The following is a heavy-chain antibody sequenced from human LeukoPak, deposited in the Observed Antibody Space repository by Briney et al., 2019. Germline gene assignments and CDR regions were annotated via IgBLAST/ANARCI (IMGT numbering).Heavy chain of an antibody. CDR2: INHSGST. Sequence: PSETLSLTCAVYGGSFSGYYWSWIRQPPGKGLEWIGEINHSGSTNYNPSLKSRVTISVDTSKNQFSLKLSSVTAADTAVYYCARHDIVVVPAAAHYFDYWGQGTLVTVSS. V-gene: IGHV4-34*01. D-gene: IGHD2-2*01. CDR1: GGSFSGYY. J-gene: IGHJ4*02. CDR3: ARHDIVVVPAAAHYFDY.